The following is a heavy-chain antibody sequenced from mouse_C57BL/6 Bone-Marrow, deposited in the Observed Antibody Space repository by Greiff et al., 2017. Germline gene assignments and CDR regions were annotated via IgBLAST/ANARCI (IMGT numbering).Heavy chain of an antibody. CDR1: GYTFTSYG. CDR3: ARGYYDDGGDYFDY. Sequence: QVQLQQSGAELARPGASVKLSCKASGYTFTSYGISWVKQRTGQGLEWIGEIYPRSGNTYYNEKFKGKATLTVDKSSSTAYMELRSLTSEGAAVYGCARGYYDDGGDYFDYWGQGTTLTVSS. J-gene: IGHJ2*01. CDR2: IYPRSGNT. D-gene: IGHD2-4*01. V-gene: IGHV1-81*01.